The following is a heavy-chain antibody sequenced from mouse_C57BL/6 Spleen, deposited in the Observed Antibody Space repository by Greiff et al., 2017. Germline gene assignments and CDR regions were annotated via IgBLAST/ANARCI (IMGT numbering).Heavy chain of an antibody. D-gene: IGHD2-5*01. V-gene: IGHV5-17*01. Sequence: EVQLQESGGGLVKPGGSLKLSCAASGFTFSDYGMHWVRQAPEKGLEWVAYISSGSSTIYYADTVKGRFTISRDNAKNTLFLLMTSLRSEVTAMYYCARGDSNYPFAYWGQGTLVTVSA. CDR1: GFTFSDYG. CDR2: ISSGSSTI. CDR3: ARGDSNYPFAY. J-gene: IGHJ3*01.